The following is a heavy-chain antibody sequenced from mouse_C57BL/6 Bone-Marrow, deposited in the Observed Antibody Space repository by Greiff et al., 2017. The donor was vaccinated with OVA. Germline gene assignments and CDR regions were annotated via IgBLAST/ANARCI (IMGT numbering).Heavy chain of an antibody. V-gene: IGHV1-56*01. J-gene: IGHJ4*01. Sequence: QVQLQQSGPELVRPGASVKISCKAPGYTFTSHWMQWVRQRPGQGLEWIGEIFPGSGSTYYNEKFKGKATLTVDTSSSTAYMQLSSLTSEDSAVYFCARETALLRSYYAMDYWGQGTSVTVSS. CDR3: ARETALLRSYYAMDY. CDR2: IFPGSGST. CDR1: GYTFTSHW. D-gene: IGHD1-2*01.